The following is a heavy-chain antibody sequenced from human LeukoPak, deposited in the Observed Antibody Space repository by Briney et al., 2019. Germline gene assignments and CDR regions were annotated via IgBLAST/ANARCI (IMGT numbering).Heavy chain of an antibody. CDR3: ARKGHDILTGYTGLLDNWFDP. J-gene: IGHJ5*02. CDR1: GFTFSSYS. D-gene: IGHD3-9*01. CDR2: ISGSSSYI. V-gene: IGHV3-21*01. Sequence: GGSLRLSCAASGFTFSSYSMNWVRQAPGKGLEWVSSISGSSSYIYYADSVKGRFTISRDNAKNSLYLQMNSLRAEDTAVYYCARKGHDILTGYTGLLDNWFDPWGQGTLVTVSS.